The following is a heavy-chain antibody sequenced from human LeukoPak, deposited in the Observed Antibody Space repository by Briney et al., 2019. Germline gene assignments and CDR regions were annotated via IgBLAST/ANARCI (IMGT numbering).Heavy chain of an antibody. CDR3: ARGSRGGWFDP. D-gene: IGHD2-15*01. V-gene: IGHV4-61*02. Sequence: SETLSLTCAVSGGSITSGSYYWNWIRQPAGKGLEWIGRLYSSGSTNYNPSLKSRVTISVDTSKNQFSLKLSSVTAADTAVYYCARGSRGGWFDPWGQGTLVTVSS. J-gene: IGHJ5*02. CDR1: GGSITSGSYY. CDR2: LYSSGST.